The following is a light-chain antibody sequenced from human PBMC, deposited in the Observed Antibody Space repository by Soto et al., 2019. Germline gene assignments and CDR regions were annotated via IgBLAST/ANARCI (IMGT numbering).Light chain of an antibody. CDR1: QSVLYRSNNKTY. Sequence: DIVMTQSPDSLSVSLGERATINCKTSQSVLYRSNNKTYLTWYQQKPGQPPKLLIYWASTRESGVPDRFTGSGSGTDFTLTISSLQAEDMAVYYCHQYYDTPYTFGQGTKLEIK. J-gene: IGKJ2*01. CDR3: HQYYDTPYT. V-gene: IGKV4-1*01. CDR2: WAS.